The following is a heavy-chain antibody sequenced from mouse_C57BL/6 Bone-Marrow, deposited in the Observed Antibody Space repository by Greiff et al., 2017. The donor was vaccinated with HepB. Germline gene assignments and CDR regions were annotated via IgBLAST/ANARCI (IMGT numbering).Heavy chain of an antibody. D-gene: IGHD1-1*01. CDR1: GYTFTGYW. CDR3: ARWGYYGSSGGVFDY. CDR2: ILPGSGST. V-gene: IGHV1-9*01. Sequence: QVQLQQSGAELMKPGASVKLSCKATGYTFTGYWIEWVKQRPGHGLEWIGEILPGSGSTNYNEKFKGKATFTADTSSNTAYMQISSLTTEDSAIYYCARWGYYGSSGGVFDYWGQGTTLTVSS. J-gene: IGHJ2*01.